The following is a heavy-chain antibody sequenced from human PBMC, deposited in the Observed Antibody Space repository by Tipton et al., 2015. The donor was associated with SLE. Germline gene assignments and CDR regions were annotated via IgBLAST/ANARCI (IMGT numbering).Heavy chain of an antibody. CDR1: GGSISSGSHY. CDR2: IYTSGST. D-gene: IGHD6-19*01. CDR3: ARDPVAGRGIDY. J-gene: IGHJ4*02. V-gene: IGHV4-61*02. Sequence: TLSLTCTVSGGSISSGSHYWSWIRQPAGKGLEWIGRIYTSGSTNYNPSLKSRVTISVDTSKNQFSLKLSSATAADTAVYYCARDPVAGRGIDYWGQGTLVTVSS.